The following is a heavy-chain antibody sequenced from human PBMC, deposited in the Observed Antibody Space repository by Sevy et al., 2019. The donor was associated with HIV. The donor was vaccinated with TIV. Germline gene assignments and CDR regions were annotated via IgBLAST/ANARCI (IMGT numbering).Heavy chain of an antibody. J-gene: IGHJ4*02. D-gene: IGHD2-21*01. CDR1: GYKFTDYY. CDR3: ARDVAPSGDHRFDH. Sequence: ASVKVSCEAFGYKFTDYYIHWVRQAPGQGLEWMGWIESVSGDTNYAWRFEGRATLTRDPSINTAYMELSRLTSDDTAIYFCARDVAPSGDHRFDHWGQGALVTVSS. CDR2: IESVSGDT. V-gene: IGHV1-2*02.